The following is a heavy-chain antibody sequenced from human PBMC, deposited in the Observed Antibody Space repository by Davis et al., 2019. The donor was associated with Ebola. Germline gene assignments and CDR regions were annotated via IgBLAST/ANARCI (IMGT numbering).Heavy chain of an antibody. J-gene: IGHJ4*02. CDR2: IYYSGTT. CDR3: ARDRSYYGSGSRLDY. V-gene: IGHV4-59*02. Sequence: PSETLSLTCTVSGGSVSTYYWSWIRQPPGKGLEWIGYIYYSGTTNYNPALESRLTISLDTSKRQFLLTLRSVTAADTAVYFCARDRSYYGSGSRLDYWGQGSLVTVSS. CDR1: GGSVSTYY. D-gene: IGHD3-10*01.